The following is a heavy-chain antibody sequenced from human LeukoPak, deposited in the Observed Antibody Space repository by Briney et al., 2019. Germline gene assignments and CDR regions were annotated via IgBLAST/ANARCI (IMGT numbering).Heavy chain of an antibody. CDR3: ARGVATIGYYFDY. V-gene: IGHV3-30*03. Sequence: GGSLRLSCAASGFTFSSYGVHWVRQAPGKGLEWVAVISYDGSNKYYADSVKGRFTISRDNSKNTLYLQMNSLRAEDTAVYYCARGVATIGYYFDYWGQGTLVTVSS. D-gene: IGHD5-12*01. CDR2: ISYDGSNK. J-gene: IGHJ4*02. CDR1: GFTFSSYG.